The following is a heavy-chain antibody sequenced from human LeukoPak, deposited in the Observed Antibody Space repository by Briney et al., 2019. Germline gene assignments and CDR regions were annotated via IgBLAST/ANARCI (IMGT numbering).Heavy chain of an antibody. J-gene: IGHJ4*02. Sequence: GGSLRLSCAASGFTFSNAWINWVRQAPGKGLEWVANIKQDGSEKYYVGSVKGRFTISRDNAKSSLYLQMNNLRAEDTAVYYCARVESGSGRDWGQGTLVTVSS. CDR1: GFTFSNAW. CDR3: ARVESGSGRD. D-gene: IGHD1-26*01. CDR2: IKQDGSEK. V-gene: IGHV3-7*01.